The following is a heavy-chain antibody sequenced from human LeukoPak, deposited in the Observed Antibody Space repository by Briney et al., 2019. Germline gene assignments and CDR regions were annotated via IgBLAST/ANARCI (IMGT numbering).Heavy chain of an antibody. CDR3: AGKASSWLDY. Sequence: GGSLRLSCAASGFTFSSYGMHWVRQAPGKGLEWVSYISSSGSTIYYADSVKGRFTISRDNAKNSLYLQMNSLRAEDTAVYYCAGKASSWLDYWGQGTLVTVSS. CDR1: GFTFSSYG. CDR2: ISSSGSTI. V-gene: IGHV3-48*04. J-gene: IGHJ4*02. D-gene: IGHD6-13*01.